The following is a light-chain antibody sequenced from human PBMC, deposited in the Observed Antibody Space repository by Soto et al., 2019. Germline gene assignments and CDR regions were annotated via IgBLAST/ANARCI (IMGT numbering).Light chain of an antibody. CDR2: GAS. J-gene: IGKJ1*01. CDR3: QQYGSSPQWT. V-gene: IGKV3-20*01. CDR1: QSVSSSY. Sequence: EIVLTQSPGTLSLSPGESATLSCRASQSVSSSYLAWYQQKPGQAPRLLIYGASSRATGIPDRFSGSGSGTDFTLTISRLEPEDFAVYYCQQYGSSPQWTFGQGTKVDIK.